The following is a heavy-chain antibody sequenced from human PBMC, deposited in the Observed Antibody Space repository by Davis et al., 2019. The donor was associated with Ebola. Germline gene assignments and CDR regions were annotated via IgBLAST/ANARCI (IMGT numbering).Heavy chain of an antibody. CDR3: ARDAYGCSSTSCYYYYGMDV. V-gene: IGHV3-74*01. CDR2: INSDGSST. D-gene: IGHD2-2*01. CDR1: GFTFSSYW. J-gene: IGHJ6*02. Sequence: GESLKISCAASGFTFSSYWMHWVRQAPGKGLVWVSRINSDGSSTSYADSVKGRFTISRDNAKNTLYLQMNSLRAEDTAVYYCARDAYGCSSTSCYYYYGMDVWGQGTTVTVFS.